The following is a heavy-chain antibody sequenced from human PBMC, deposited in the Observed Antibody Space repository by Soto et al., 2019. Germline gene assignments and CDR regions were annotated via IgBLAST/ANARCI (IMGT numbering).Heavy chain of an antibody. Sequence: GGSLRLSCAASGFTFSSYSMNWVRQAPGKGLEWVSYISSSSSTIYYADSVKGRFTISRDNAKNSLYLQMNSLRDEDTAVYYCARGHFEYSSSSKVVSYYYYGMDVWGQGTTVTVSS. CDR1: GFTFSSYS. CDR3: ARGHFEYSSSSKVVSYYYYGMDV. V-gene: IGHV3-48*02. D-gene: IGHD6-6*01. J-gene: IGHJ6*02. CDR2: ISSSSSTI.